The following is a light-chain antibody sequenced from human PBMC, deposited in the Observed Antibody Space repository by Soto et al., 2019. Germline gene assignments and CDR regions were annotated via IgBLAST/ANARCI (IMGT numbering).Light chain of an antibody. J-gene: IGKJ5*01. CDR2: DAS. Sequence: EIVLTQTPAALSLSQRERATLYCMASQSVTTFLAWYQQKPGQAPRLLIYDASDRAPGIPARFSGSGSATDFTLTINNLEPEDFAVYYCQQRSNWPPSITFGQGTRLEI. CDR3: QQRSNWPPSIT. CDR1: QSVTTF. V-gene: IGKV3-11*01.